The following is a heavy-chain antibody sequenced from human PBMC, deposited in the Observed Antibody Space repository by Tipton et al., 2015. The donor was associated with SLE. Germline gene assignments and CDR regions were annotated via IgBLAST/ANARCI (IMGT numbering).Heavy chain of an antibody. CDR2: IYTSGST. V-gene: IGHV4-61*02. CDR3: ARALSSSGGFDY. Sequence: TLSLTCTVSGGSISSGSYYWSWIRQPAGKGLEWIGRIYTSGSTNYNPSLKSRVTISVDTSKNQFSLKLSSVTVADTAVYYCARALSSSGGFDYWGQGTLVTVSS. J-gene: IGHJ4*02. D-gene: IGHD6-13*01. CDR1: GGSISSGSYY.